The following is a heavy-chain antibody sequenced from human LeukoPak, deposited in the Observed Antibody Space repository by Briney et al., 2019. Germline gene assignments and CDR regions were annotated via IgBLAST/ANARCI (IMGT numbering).Heavy chain of an antibody. J-gene: IGHJ6*02. V-gene: IGHV3-74*01. CDR1: GFTFSSYW. Sequence: GGSLRLSCAASGFTFSSYWMHWVRQAPGKGLVWVSRINSDGSSTSYADSVKGRFTISRDNAKNTLYLQMNSLRAEDTAVYYCAREWSVGATYYYYGMDVWGQGTTVTVSS. D-gene: IGHD1-26*01. CDR2: INSDGSST. CDR3: AREWSVGATYYYYGMDV.